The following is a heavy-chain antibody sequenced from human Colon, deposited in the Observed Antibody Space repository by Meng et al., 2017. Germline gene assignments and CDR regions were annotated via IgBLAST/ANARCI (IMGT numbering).Heavy chain of an antibody. Sequence: QVQLEGSGPGLVKPSKTLSLTCVVSGGSISGDGYYWSWIRQHPGKGLEWIGYVHDSGDTYYKSSLKSRITISIDTSENQFSLKLKSVTAADTAVYYCARDPSNRGAFFNPWGQGTLVTVSS. D-gene: IGHD3-10*01. CDR1: GGSISGDGYY. J-gene: IGHJ5*02. V-gene: IGHV4-31*11. CDR3: ARDPSNRGAFFNP. CDR2: VHDSGDT.